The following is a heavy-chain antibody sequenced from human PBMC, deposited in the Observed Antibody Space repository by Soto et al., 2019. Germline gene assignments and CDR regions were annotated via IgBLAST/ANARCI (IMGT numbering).Heavy chain of an antibody. D-gene: IGHD1-26*01. CDR2: INSDGSST. V-gene: IGHV3-74*01. Sequence: EVQLVESGGGLVQPGGSLRLSCAPSGFTFSSYWMHWVRQAPGKGLVWVSRINSDGSSTSYADSVKGRFTISRDNAKNTLYLQMNSLRAEDTAVYYCARGGSLNWYFDLWGRGTLVTVSS. CDR1: GFTFSSYW. CDR3: ARGGSLNWYFDL. J-gene: IGHJ2*01.